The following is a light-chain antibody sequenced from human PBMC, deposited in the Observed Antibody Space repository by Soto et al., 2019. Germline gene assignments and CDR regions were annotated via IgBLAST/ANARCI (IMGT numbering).Light chain of an antibody. CDR3: QHYGSSPET. Sequence: EIVLTQSPGTLSLSPGETATLSCRASQTVNSDYLAWFQQRPGQAPRLLIFATSRRATDIPDRFSGSGSGTDFTLAIRRLEPEDFAVYYCQHYGSSPETFGQGTKVDI. J-gene: IGKJ1*01. CDR2: ATS. CDR1: QTVNSDY. V-gene: IGKV3-20*01.